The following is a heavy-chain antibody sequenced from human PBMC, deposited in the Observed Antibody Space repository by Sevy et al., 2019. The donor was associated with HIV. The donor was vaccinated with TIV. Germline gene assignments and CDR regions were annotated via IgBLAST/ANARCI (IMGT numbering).Heavy chain of an antibody. Sequence: GGSLRLSCTASGFTFTYAWMSWVRQAPGKGLEWVGRIKARADGGTADYAAPVKGRFTISRDDSKSTLYLQMNSLKIEDTAVYYCSTDPIIVLLVTDGMDVWGQGTTVTVSS. D-gene: IGHD2-8*01. V-gene: IGHV3-15*01. J-gene: IGHJ6*02. CDR2: IKARADGGTA. CDR1: GFTFTYAW. CDR3: STDPIIVLLVTDGMDV.